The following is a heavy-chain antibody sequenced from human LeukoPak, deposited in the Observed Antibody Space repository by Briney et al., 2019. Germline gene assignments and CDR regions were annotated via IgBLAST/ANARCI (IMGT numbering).Heavy chain of an antibody. CDR3: ARAEYSSGWYPDINYYYYGMDV. CDR2: ISYDGSNK. D-gene: IGHD6-19*01. V-gene: IGHV3-30*04. Sequence: GRSLRLSCAASGFTFSSYAMHWVRQAPGKGLEGVAVISYDGSNKYYADSVKGRFTISRDNSKNTLYLQMNSLRAEDTAVYYCARAEYSSGWYPDINYYYYGMDVWGKGTTVTVSS. CDR1: GFTFSSYA. J-gene: IGHJ6*04.